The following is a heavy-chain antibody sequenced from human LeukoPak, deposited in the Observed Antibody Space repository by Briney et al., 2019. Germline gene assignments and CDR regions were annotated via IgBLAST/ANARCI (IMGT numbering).Heavy chain of an antibody. V-gene: IGHV3-48*01. CDR1: GFTFSGYI. Sequence: PGGSLRLSGAASGFTFSGYIMNWVRQAPGKGLEWVSFISSTSNTIYYADSVKGRFTVSRDNAKNSLYLQMNSLRAEDTAVYYCARDQWLDYWGQGTLVTVSS. CDR3: ARDQWLDY. CDR2: ISSTSNTI. D-gene: IGHD6-19*01. J-gene: IGHJ4*02.